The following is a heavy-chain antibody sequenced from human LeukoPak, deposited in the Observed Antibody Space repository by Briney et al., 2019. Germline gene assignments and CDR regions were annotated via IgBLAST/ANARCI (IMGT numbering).Heavy chain of an antibody. D-gene: IGHD3-22*01. CDR2: ISWNSGSI. CDR3: AKAYYDSSGNFDY. Sequence: GGSLRLSCAASGFTFDDYAMHWVRQAPGKGLEWVSGISWNSGSIGYADSVKGRFTISRDNAKNSLYLQMNSLRAEDTALYYCAKAYYDSSGNFDYWGQGTLVTVSS. CDR1: GFTFDDYA. J-gene: IGHJ4*02. V-gene: IGHV3-9*01.